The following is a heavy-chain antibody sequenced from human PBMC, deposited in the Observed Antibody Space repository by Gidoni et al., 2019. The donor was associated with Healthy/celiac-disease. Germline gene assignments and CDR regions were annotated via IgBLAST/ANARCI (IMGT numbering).Heavy chain of an antibody. D-gene: IGHD2-8*02. J-gene: IGHJ4*02. V-gene: IGHV3-21*01. CDR3: AGGTSVEYGFDY. CDR1: GFTFSSCS. CDR2: SSSSSSYV. Sequence: EVQPVESGGGMVKPGGSLRLSCAASGFTFSSCSMNWVRQAPGKGLGLVSSSSSSSSYVYYAASVKGLFTISRDNAKNSLYLQISSLRAEDTAVYCCAGGTSVEYGFDYWGQGTLVTVSS.